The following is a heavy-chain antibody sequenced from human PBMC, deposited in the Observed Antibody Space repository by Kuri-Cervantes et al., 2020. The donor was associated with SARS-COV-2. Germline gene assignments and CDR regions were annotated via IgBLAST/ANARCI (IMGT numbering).Heavy chain of an antibody. V-gene: IGHV3-30*14. Sequence: GESLKISCAASGFTFSSYAMHWVRQAPGKGLEWVAVISYDGSNKYYADSVKGRFTISRDNSKNTLYLQMNSLRAEDTAVYYCARDAPSRRGGYWGQGTLVTVSS. J-gene: IGHJ4*02. CDR3: ARDAPSRRGGY. CDR1: GFTFSSYA. D-gene: IGHD3-16*01. CDR2: ISYDGSNK.